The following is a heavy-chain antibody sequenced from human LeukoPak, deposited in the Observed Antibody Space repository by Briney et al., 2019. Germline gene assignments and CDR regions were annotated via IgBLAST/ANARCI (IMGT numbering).Heavy chain of an antibody. CDR3: AKGFYDSSGYYYGPLGY. CDR2: ISGSGGST. J-gene: IGHJ4*02. D-gene: IGHD3-22*01. CDR1: GFTFSSYA. V-gene: IGHV3-23*01. Sequence: GGSLRLSCAASGFTFSSYATSWVRQAPGKGLEWVSAISGSGGSTYYADSVKGRFTISRDNSKNTLYLQMNSLRAEDTAVYYCAKGFYDSSGYYYGPLGYWGQGTLVTVSS.